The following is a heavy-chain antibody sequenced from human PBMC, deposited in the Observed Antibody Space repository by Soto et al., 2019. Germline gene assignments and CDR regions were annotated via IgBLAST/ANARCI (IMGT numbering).Heavy chain of an antibody. Sequence: GGSLRLSCAASGFTFSSYSMHWVRQAPGKGLEWVSSISGSSTYIYYSDSVKGRFTVSRDNAKNSLYLQMNSLRAEDTAVYYCARATVAGTFFCDYWGQGTLVTVSS. J-gene: IGHJ4*02. V-gene: IGHV3-21*01. CDR1: GFTFSSYS. CDR2: ISGSSTYI. CDR3: ARATVAGTFFCDY. D-gene: IGHD6-19*01.